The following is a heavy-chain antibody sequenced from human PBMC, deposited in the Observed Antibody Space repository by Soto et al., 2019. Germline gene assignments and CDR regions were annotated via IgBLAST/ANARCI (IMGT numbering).Heavy chain of an antibody. J-gene: IGHJ6*02. D-gene: IGHD3-9*01. CDR3: ARHKGRKRGYDILTGYPPYYYYYGMDV. Sequence: PSETLSLTCTVSGGSISSSSYYWGWIRQPPGKGLEWIGSNYYSGSTYYNPSLKSRVTISVDTSKNQFSLKLSSVTAADTAVYYCARHKGRKRGYDILTGYPPYYYYYGMDVWGQGTTVTVSS. CDR1: GGSISSSSYY. CDR2: NYYSGST. V-gene: IGHV4-39*01.